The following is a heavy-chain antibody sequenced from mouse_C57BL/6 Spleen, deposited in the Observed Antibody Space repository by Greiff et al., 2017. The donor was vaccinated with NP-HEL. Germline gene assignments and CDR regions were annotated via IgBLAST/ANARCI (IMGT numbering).Heavy chain of an antibody. CDR2: ISDGGSYT. Sequence: EVQGVESGGGLVKPGGSLKLSCAASGFTFSSYAMSWVRQTPEKRLEWVATISDGGSYTYYPDNVKGRFTISRDNAKNNLYLQMSHLKSEDTAMYYRARITTVVDYYAMDYWGQGTSVTVSS. J-gene: IGHJ4*01. CDR3: ARITTVVDYYAMDY. V-gene: IGHV5-4*01. D-gene: IGHD1-1*01. CDR1: GFTFSSYA.